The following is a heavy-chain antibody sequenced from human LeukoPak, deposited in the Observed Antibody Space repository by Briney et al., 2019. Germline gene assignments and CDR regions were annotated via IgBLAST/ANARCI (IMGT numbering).Heavy chain of an antibody. CDR2: ISGYSGKT. CDR1: GYTFTIYG. Sequence: ASVKVSCKASGYTFTIYGVSWAPQAPGQGLEWMGWISGYSGKTNYEQKFQGRVTMTTDTSKNTAHMEPRSLRSDDTAVYYCARDPGYTGYDSFDFWGQGTLVTVSS. J-gene: IGHJ4*02. V-gene: IGHV1-18*04. D-gene: IGHD5-12*01. CDR3: ARDPGYTGYDSFDF.